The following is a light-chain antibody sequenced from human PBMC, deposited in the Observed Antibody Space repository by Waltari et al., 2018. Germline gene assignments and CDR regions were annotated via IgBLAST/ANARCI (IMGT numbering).Light chain of an antibody. CDR3: QQYSSSVMYT. V-gene: IGKV3-20*01. CDR1: QSVRRSR. CDR2: AAS. J-gene: IGKJ2*01. Sequence: FLTQAPDTLSLSPGERATLSCRASQSVRRSRLAWYQHKPGQAPRLRMYAASTSATGIPDRFSGGGSGTDFSLSISRVEPEDFAVYYCQQYSSSVMYTFGQGTKLEIK.